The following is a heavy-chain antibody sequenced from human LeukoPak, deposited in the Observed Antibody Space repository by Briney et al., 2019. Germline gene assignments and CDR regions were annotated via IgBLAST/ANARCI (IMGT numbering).Heavy chain of an antibody. Sequence: SETLSLTCTVSGGSISSYYWSWIRQPPGKGLERIGYIYYSGSTNYNPSLKSRVTISVDTSKNQFSLKLSSVTAADTAVYYCARVGYYYDSSGYSDYFDYWGQGTLVTVSS. J-gene: IGHJ4*02. CDR3: ARVGYYYDSSGYSDYFDY. D-gene: IGHD3-22*01. CDR1: GGSISSYY. CDR2: IYYSGST. V-gene: IGHV4-59*01.